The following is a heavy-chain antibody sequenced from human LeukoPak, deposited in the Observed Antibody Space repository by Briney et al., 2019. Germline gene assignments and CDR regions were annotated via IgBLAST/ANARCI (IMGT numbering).Heavy chain of an antibody. Sequence: SETLSLTCTVSGGSISSGGYYWSWIRQHPGKGLEWIGYIYYSGSTYYNPSLKSRVTISVDTSKNQFSLKLSSVTAADTAVYYCARVDGITMVRGAKYFDYWGQGTLVTVSS. CDR2: IYYSGST. J-gene: IGHJ4*02. D-gene: IGHD3-10*01. CDR3: ARVDGITMVRGAKYFDY. CDR1: GGSISSGGYY. V-gene: IGHV4-31*03.